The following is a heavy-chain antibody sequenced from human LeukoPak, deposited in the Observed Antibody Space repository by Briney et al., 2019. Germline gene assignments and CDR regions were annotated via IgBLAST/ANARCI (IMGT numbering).Heavy chain of an antibody. V-gene: IGHV3-15*01. Sequence: GGSLRLSCAASGFPFTNAWMSWVRQAPGKGLEWVGRIKSKTDGGTTDYAAPVKGRFTISRDDSENSLYLQVNTVKIEDTAVYYCTTENPTDFWGQGTLVTVSS. CDR2: IKSKTDGGTT. CDR1: GFPFTNAW. CDR3: TTENPTDF. J-gene: IGHJ4*02.